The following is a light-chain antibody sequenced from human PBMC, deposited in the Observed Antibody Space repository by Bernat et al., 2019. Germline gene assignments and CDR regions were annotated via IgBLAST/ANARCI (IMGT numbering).Light chain of an antibody. J-gene: IGLJ2*01. V-gene: IGLV2-23*02. CDR3: CSYAGSSTFAV. CDR1: SSDVGSYNL. CDR2: EVS. Sequence: QSALTQPASVSGSPGQSITISCTGTSSDVGSYNLVSWYQQHPGKAPKLMIYEVSKRPSGVSNRFSGSKSVNTASLTISGLQAEDEADYYCCSYAGSSTFAVFGGGTKLTVL.